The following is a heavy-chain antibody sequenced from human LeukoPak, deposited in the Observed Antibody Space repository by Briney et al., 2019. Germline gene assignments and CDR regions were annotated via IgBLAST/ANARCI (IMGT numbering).Heavy chain of an antibody. Sequence: PSETLSLTCTVSGGSISSYYWSWIRQPPEKGLEWIGYIYYSGSTNYNPSLKSRVTISVDTSKNQFSLKLSSVTAADTAVYYCARAVDTAMVFDYWGQGTLVTVSS. CDR2: IYYSGST. V-gene: IGHV4-59*01. CDR1: GGSISSYY. D-gene: IGHD5-18*01. J-gene: IGHJ4*02. CDR3: ARAVDTAMVFDY.